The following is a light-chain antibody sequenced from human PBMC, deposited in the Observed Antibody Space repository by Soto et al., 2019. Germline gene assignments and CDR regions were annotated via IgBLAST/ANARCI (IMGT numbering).Light chain of an antibody. Sequence: DIQMTQSPSFVSASLGDRVTLTCRASQSISIWLAWYQQRLGEAPRLLIFSASTLKNGVPARFSGSGSGTDFTLTVSGLQPEDVATYYCQHGRTSPFSFRPGTKV. CDR1: QSISIW. V-gene: IGKV1D-12*01. CDR3: QHGRTSPFS. CDR2: SAS. J-gene: IGKJ3*01.